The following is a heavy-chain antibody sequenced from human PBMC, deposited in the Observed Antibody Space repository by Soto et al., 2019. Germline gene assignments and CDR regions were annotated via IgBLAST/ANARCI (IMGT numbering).Heavy chain of an antibody. Sequence: QVQLVESGGGVVQPGRSLRLSCAASGFTFRSYGMHWVRQAPGKGLEWVAVIWYDGTNEFYADSVKGRFTISRDNAKNTLYLQMNILRVEDTAVYYCARDSDFLREGDYLDYWGQGTLVIVSS. CDR3: ARDSDFLREGDYLDY. V-gene: IGHV3-33*01. D-gene: IGHD3-3*01. J-gene: IGHJ4*02. CDR2: IWYDGTNE. CDR1: GFTFRSYG.